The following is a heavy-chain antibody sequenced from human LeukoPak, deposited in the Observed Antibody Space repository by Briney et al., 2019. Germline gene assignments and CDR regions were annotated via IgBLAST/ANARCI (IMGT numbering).Heavy chain of an antibody. V-gene: IGHV3-21*01. CDR1: GFTFSSYS. Sequence: GGSLRLSCAASGFTFSSYSMNWVRQAPGKGLEWVSSISSSSSYIYYADSAKGRFTISRDNAKNSLYLQMNSLRAEDTAVYYCARDSTVRGVIIEDGDYWGQGTLVTISS. CDR3: ARDSTVRGVIIEDGDY. CDR2: ISSSSSYI. D-gene: IGHD3-10*01. J-gene: IGHJ4*02.